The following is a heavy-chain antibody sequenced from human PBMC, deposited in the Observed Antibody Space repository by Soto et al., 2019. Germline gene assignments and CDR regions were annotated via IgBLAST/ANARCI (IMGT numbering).Heavy chain of an antibody. J-gene: IGHJ6*02. V-gene: IGHV5-51*01. Sequence: LGESLKISCKGSEYTFTNNWIGWVRQMPGKGLEYMGIIYPYDSDTRYSPSFQGQVTISADKTINTAYVQWGSLKASDTAIYYCVKLRTTPTKDLSYHYFSIDVWGLGTTVTVSS. CDR3: VKLRTTPTKDLSYHYFSIDV. CDR2: IYPYDSDT. D-gene: IGHD1-1*01. CDR1: EYTFTNNW.